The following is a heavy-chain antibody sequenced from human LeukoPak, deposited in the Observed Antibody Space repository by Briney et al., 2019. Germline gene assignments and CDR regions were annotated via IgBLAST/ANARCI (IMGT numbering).Heavy chain of an antibody. V-gene: IGHV4-59*01. CDR2: IYYSGST. D-gene: IGHD3-10*01. J-gene: IGHJ6*04. CDR1: GFTFSSYA. CDR3: ARDRVTMVRGVIIFYGMDV. Sequence: PGGSLRLSCAASGFTFSSYAMSWVRQAPGKGLEWIGYIYYSGSTNYNPSLKSRVTISVDTSKNQFSLKLSSVTAADTAVYYCARDRVTMVRGVIIFYGMDVWGKGATVTVSS.